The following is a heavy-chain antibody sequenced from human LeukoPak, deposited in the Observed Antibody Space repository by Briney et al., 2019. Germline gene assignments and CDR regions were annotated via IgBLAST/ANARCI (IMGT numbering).Heavy chain of an antibody. CDR2: ISFDGSHK. V-gene: IGHV3-30*18. CDR1: RFTFSACG. J-gene: IGHJ4*02. Sequence: GGSLRLSCAASRFTFSACGMHWVRQAPGKGLERVAAISFDGSHKYYADSVKGRFTISRDNSMNTLYLQMNSLRAEDTAVYYCAKGTAVDRQYFENWGQGTLVTVSS. D-gene: IGHD1-1*01. CDR3: AKGTAVDRQYFEN.